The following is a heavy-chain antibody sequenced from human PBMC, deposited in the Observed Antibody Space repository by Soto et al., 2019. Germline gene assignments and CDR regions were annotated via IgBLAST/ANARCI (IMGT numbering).Heavy chain of an antibody. CDR2: VTPRNGDT. J-gene: IGHJ4*02. CDR3: ARGGSYWARRPYFDS. V-gene: IGHV1-8*02. CDR1: GYTFTSYD. D-gene: IGHD2-8*02. Sequence: QVQLVQSGAEMKKPGASVKVSCKASGYTFTSYDINWVRQAAGQGPEWMGSVTPRNGDTAFAQKYQGRVTVTSNTSMSTVYMELRNRRSDDTAGYYCARGGSYWARRPYFDSWGQGILVTVSS.